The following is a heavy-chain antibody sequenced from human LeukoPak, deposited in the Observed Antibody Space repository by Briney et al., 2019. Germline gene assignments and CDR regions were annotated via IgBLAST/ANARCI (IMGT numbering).Heavy chain of an antibody. CDR2: IYSGGST. Sequence: GGSLRLSCAASGFTVSSNYMSWVRQAPGKGLEWVSVIYSGGSTYYADSMKGRFTISRDNSKNTLYLQMNSLRAEGTAVYYCARVMNLYSSSWYPPYYYGMDVWGQGTTVTVSS. CDR3: ARVMNLYSSSWYPPYYYGMDV. D-gene: IGHD6-13*01. J-gene: IGHJ6*02. CDR1: GFTVSSNY. V-gene: IGHV3-66*02.